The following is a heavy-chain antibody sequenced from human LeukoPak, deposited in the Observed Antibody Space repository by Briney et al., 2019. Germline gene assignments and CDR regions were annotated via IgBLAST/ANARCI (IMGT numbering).Heavy chain of an antibody. D-gene: IGHD3-22*01. V-gene: IGHV3-72*01. CDR3: ARDGQEGDNSAFDI. CDR1: GVTLSDHH. CDR2: TRDKARGYRT. Sequence: PGGSLRLSRAASGVTLSDHHMDWVRQAPGKGLEWVGRTRDKARGYRTEYAASVKDRFTISRDDSKTLVYLQMNSLKIEDTAVYYCARDGQEGDNSAFDIWGQGTVVTVYS. J-gene: IGHJ3*02.